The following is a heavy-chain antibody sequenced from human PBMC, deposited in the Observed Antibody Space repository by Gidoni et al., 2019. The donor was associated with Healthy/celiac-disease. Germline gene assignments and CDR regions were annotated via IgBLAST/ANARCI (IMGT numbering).Heavy chain of an antibody. CDR2: IWYDGSNK. V-gene: IGHV3-33*01. Sequence: QVQLLESGGGVVQPGRSLILSCAASGFTFSSSGMHWVRQAPGKGLEWVAVIWYDGSNKYYADSVKGRFTISRDNSKNTLYLQMNSLRAEDTAVYYCARNKALPNAFDIWGQGTMVTVSS. CDR3: ARNKALPNAFDI. J-gene: IGHJ3*02. CDR1: GFTFSSSG.